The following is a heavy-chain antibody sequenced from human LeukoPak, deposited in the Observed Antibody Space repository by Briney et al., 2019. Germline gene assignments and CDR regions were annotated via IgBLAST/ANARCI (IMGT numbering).Heavy chain of an antibody. CDR3: ARDGDTSSHYSIFDF. CDR1: GFAFSIYN. V-gene: IGHV3-48*02. CDR2: IGSSGSPT. J-gene: IGHJ4*02. D-gene: IGHD2-2*01. Sequence: GGSLRLSCAASGFAFSIYNMNWVRQAPGKGLEWISYIGSSGSPTHYADSVGGRFTISRDNAKNSLYLQMNSLRDEDTAVYYCARDGDTSSHYSIFDFWGQGTLVTVSP.